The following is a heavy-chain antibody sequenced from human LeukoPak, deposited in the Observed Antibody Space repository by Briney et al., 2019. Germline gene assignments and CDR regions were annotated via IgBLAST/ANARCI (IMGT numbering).Heavy chain of an antibody. J-gene: IGHJ3*02. D-gene: IGHD6-13*01. CDR2: INPSGGST. CDR3: ARVPIAAAGREGAFDI. CDR1: GYTFTSYY. Sequence: ASVKVSCKASGYTFTSYYMHWVRQAPGQGLEWMGIINPSGGSTSYAQKFQGRVTMTRDTSTSTVYMELSRLRSDDTAVYYCARVPIAAAGREGAFDIWGQGTMVTVSS. V-gene: IGHV1-46*01.